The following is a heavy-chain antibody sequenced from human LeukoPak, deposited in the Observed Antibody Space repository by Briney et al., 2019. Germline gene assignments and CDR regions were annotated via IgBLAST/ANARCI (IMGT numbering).Heavy chain of an antibody. CDR3: ARDRYGGNSAAFDI. J-gene: IGHJ3*02. Sequence: PGGSLRLSCAASGFTFSSYSMNWVRQAPGKGLEWVSSISSSSSYIYYADSVKGRFTISRDNAKNSLYLQMNSLRAEDTAVYYCARDRYGGNSAAFDIWGQGTMVTVSS. V-gene: IGHV3-21*01. D-gene: IGHD4-23*01. CDR2: ISSSSSYI. CDR1: GFTFSSYS.